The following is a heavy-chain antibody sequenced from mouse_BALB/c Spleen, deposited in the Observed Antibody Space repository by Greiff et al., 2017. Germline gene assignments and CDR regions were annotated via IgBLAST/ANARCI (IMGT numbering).Heavy chain of an antibody. CDR1: GFTFSSFG. D-gene: IGHD1-1*01. CDR3: ATLRFDY. CDR2: ISSGSSTI. J-gene: IGHJ2*01. V-gene: IGHV5-17*02. Sequence: EVMLVESGGGLVQPGGSRKLSCAASGFTFSSFGMHWVRQAPEKGLEWVAYISSGSSTIYYADTVKGRFTISRDNPKNTLFLQMTSLRSEDTAMYYCATLRFDYWGQGTTLTVSS.